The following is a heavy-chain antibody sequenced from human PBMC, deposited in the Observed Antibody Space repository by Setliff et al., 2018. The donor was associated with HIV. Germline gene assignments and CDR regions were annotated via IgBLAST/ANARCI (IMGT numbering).Heavy chain of an antibody. CDR1: GFAISGTY. D-gene: IGHD3-3*01. Sequence: GGSLRLSCAASGFAISGTYMTWVRQAPGKGLEWVSVIYTGGSTYHADSVKGRFTLSRDTSKNTLFLQMNSLRPEDAAVYYCAGVRLYNTALDYWGQGTLVTVSS. CDR3: AGVRLYNTALDY. J-gene: IGHJ4*02. CDR2: IYTGGST. V-gene: IGHV3-53*05.